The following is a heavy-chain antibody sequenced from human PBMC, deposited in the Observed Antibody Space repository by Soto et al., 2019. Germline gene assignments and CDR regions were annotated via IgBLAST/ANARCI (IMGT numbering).Heavy chain of an antibody. D-gene: IGHD3-10*01. CDR2: IYYSGST. J-gene: IGHJ5*02. V-gene: IGHV4-31*03. Sequence: QVQLQESGPGLVKPSQTLSLTCTVSGGSISSGGYYWSWIRQHPGKGLEWIGYIYYSGSTYYIPSLKSRVTISVDTSKNQFSLKLSSVTAADTAVYYCARGAMVRGRANWFDPWGQGTLVTVSS. CDR1: GGSISSGGYY. CDR3: ARGAMVRGRANWFDP.